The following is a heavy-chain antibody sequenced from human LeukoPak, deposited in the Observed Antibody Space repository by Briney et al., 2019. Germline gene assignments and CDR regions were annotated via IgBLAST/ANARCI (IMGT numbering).Heavy chain of an antibody. CDR1: GGSFSGYY. J-gene: IGHJ4*02. D-gene: IGHD1-26*01. CDR3: ARGLGGGSYPPDY. CDR2: INHSEST. Sequence: SETLSLTCAVYGGSFSGYYWSWIRQPPGKGLEWIGEINHSESTNYNPSLKSRVTISVDTSKNQFSLKLSSVTAADTAVYYCARGLGGGSYPPDYWGQGTLVTVSS. V-gene: IGHV4-34*01.